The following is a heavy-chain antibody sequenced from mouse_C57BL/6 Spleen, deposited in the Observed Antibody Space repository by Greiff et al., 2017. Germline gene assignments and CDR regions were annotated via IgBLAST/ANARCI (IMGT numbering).Heavy chain of an antibody. J-gene: IGHJ2*01. Sequence: QVQLQQPGAELVKPGASVKLSCKASGYTFTSYWMQWVKQRPGQGLEWIGEIDPSDSYTNYNQKFKGKATLTVDKSSSTAYMQLSSLTSEDSAVYYCATPGYWGQGTTLTVSS. CDR3: ATPGY. CDR2: IDPSDSYT. V-gene: IGHV1-50*01. CDR1: GYTFTSYW.